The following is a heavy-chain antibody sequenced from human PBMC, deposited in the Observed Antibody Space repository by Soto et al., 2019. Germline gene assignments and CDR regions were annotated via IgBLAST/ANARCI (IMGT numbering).Heavy chain of an antibody. CDR3: ARGADYTNSNFDY. J-gene: IGHJ4*02. CDR1: GFAFSSYS. D-gene: IGHD4-4*01. Sequence: EVQLVESGGGLVKPGGSLRLSCAVSGFAFSSYSVNWVRQAPGKELEWVSSISSSGDTYYADSVKGRLAISRDNAKNSVYLQMTSLRVEDTAVYYCARGADYTNSNFDYWGQGTLVTVSS. CDR2: ISSSGDT. V-gene: IGHV3-21*01.